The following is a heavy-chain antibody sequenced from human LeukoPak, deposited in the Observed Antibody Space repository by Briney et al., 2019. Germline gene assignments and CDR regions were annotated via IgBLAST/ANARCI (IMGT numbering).Heavy chain of an antibody. CDR1: GGSFSDYD. D-gene: IGHD1-1*01. CDR2: INQSGTT. Sequence: SETLSLTCAVYGGSFSDYDWSWIRQAPGKWLEWIGEINQSGTTNCDPSLKSRVSMSIDTSKSQFSLNLRSVTAADTAVYYCARYVPVKTGPTRASFDYWGQGILVTVSS. J-gene: IGHJ4*02. V-gene: IGHV4-34*01. CDR3: ARYVPVKTGPTRASFDY.